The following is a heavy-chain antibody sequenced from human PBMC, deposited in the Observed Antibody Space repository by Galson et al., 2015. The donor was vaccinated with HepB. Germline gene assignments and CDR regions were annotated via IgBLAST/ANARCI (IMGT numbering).Heavy chain of an antibody. Sequence: SLRLSCAASGFTFRSYSMNWVRQAPGKGLEWVSSISSSSSYIYYADSVKGRFTISRDNAKNPLHLQMNSLRAEDTAVYYCAREPYSSGWEGYTYYYYGMDVWGQGTTVTVSS. J-gene: IGHJ6*02. CDR1: GFTFRSYS. D-gene: IGHD6-19*01. V-gene: IGHV3-21*01. CDR2: ISSSSSYI. CDR3: AREPYSSGWEGYTYYYYGMDV.